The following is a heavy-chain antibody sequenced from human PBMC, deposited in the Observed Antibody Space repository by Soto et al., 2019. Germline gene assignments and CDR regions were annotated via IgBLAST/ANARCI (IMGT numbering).Heavy chain of an antibody. J-gene: IGHJ6*02. Sequence: ETLSLTCAVYGGSFSGYYWSWIRQPPGKGLEWIGEINHSGSTNYNPSLKSRVTISVDTSKNQFSLKLSSVTAADTAVYYCARGGYCXNGVCYKVPTYYYGMGVWGQGTTVTVSS. V-gene: IGHV4-34*01. CDR2: INHSGST. CDR1: GGSFSGYY. D-gene: IGHD2-8*01. CDR3: ARGGYCXNGVCYKVPTYYYGMGV.